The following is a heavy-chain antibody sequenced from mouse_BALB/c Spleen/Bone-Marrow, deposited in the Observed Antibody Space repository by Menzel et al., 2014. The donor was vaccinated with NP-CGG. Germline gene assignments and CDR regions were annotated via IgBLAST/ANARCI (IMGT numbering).Heavy chain of an antibody. CDR2: INPGSRST. CDR3: ARRTTGVAPFDY. J-gene: IGHJ2*01. V-gene: IGHV1-54*01. CDR1: GYAFTNYL. D-gene: IGHD1-1*01. Sequence: QVHVKQSGAELARPGTSVKVSCKASGYAFTNYLIEWVKQRPGQGLEWIRVINPGSRSTNYNEKFKGKATLTTDKSSSTAYMQLSSLTSDDSAVYFCARRTTGVAPFDYWGQGTTLTVSS.